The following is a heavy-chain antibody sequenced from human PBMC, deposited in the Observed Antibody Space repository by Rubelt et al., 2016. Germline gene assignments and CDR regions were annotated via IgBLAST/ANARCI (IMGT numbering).Heavy chain of an antibody. Sequence: QVQLVQSGAEVKKPGASVKVSCKASGSTFTSYAMHLVRQAPGQRLECMGWINAGNGNTKYSQKFQGRVTITRDTSASTADMELSSLRSEDTAGYYCAAGGDYYCDYWGQGTLVTVSS. CDR1: GSTFTSYA. D-gene: IGHD2-21*01. CDR2: INAGNGNT. CDR3: AAGGDYYCDY. J-gene: IGHJ4*02. V-gene: IGHV1-3*01.